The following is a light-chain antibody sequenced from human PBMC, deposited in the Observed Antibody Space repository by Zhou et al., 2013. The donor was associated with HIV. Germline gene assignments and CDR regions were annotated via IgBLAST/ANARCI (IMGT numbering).Light chain of an antibody. CDR1: QSVSNNY. J-gene: IGKJ1*01. V-gene: IGKV3-20*01. CDR2: GAS. Sequence: EIVLTQSPGTLSLSPGERATLSCRASQSVSNNYLAWYQQKPGQAPRLLIYGASSRATGIPDRFSGSGSGTDFTLTISRLEPEDFAVYYCQQYGSSPRTFGQGPRWKSN. CDR3: QQYGSSPRT.